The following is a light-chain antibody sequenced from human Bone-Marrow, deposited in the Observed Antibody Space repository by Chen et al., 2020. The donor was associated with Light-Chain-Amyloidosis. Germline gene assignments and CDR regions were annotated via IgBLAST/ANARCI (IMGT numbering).Light chain of an antibody. CDR1: NLGSTG. CDR3: QVCDRSSDRPV. CDR2: DDG. J-gene: IGLJ3*02. V-gene: IGLV3-21*02. Sequence: SYVLTQPSSVSVPPAQTATTACGGHNLGSTGEHWYQQTAGQAPLLFLYDDGGRPSGIHELLSGSNSGKTATLTISRVEAGDEDDYYCQVCDRSSDRPVFGGGTKLTVL.